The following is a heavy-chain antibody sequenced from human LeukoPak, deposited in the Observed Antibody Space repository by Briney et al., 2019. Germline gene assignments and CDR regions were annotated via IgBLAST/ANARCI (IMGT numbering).Heavy chain of an antibody. J-gene: IGHJ5*02. CDR2: ISYSGST. V-gene: IGHV4-59*01. Sequence: SETLSLTCTVSGGSISSYYWSWIRQPPGKGLEWIGYISYSGSTNFNPSLKSRVTISVDTSKNQFSLKLSSVTAADTAVYYCAREGTAGTNLNWFDPWGQGTLVTVYS. CDR1: GGSISSYY. CDR3: AREGTAGTNLNWFDP. D-gene: IGHD1-1*01.